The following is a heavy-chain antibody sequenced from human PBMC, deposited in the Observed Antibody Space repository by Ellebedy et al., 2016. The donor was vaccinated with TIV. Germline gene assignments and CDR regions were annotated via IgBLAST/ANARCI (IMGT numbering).Heavy chain of an antibody. Sequence: AASVKVSCKASGYNFIDYFMHWVRQAPGQRLEWMGWINTGNGNTKYSQNFQGRVTITSGTSASTTYMELSRLRSEDTAVYYCARIKFDSGWYYDNWGQGTLVAVSS. V-gene: IGHV1-3*04. D-gene: IGHD6-19*01. CDR1: GYNFIDYF. J-gene: IGHJ4*02. CDR2: INTGNGNT. CDR3: ARIKFDSGWYYDN.